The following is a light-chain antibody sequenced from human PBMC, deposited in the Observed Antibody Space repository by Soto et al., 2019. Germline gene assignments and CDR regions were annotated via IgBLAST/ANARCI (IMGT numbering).Light chain of an antibody. J-gene: IGLJ1*01. V-gene: IGLV1-40*01. CDR2: GNS. CDR3: QSYDSSLSGSRV. CDR1: SSNIGAGYD. Sequence: QSVLTQPPSVSEAPGQRVTISCTGSSSNIGAGYDVHWYQQLPGTAPKLLIYGNSNRPSGVPDRFSGSKSGTSASLAITGLQAEDEADYYCQSYDSSLSGSRVVGTGTKLTVL.